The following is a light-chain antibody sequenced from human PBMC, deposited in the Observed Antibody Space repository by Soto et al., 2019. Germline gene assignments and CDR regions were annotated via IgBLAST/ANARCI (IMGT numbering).Light chain of an antibody. CDR1: QSVSIL. Sequence: EIVLTQSPGTLSLSPGERATLSCRASQSVSILLAWYQQKPGQAPRLLIYGASSRATGIPDRFSGSGSGTDFTLTISRLEPEDFAVYYCQQYGSSPPWTFGQGTKVDIK. V-gene: IGKV3-20*01. J-gene: IGKJ1*01. CDR2: GAS. CDR3: QQYGSSPPWT.